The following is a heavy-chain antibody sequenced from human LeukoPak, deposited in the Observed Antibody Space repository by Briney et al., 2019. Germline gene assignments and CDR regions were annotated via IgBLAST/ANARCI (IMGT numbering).Heavy chain of an antibody. CDR1: KLIFSSHS. CDR3: ASHSSWERSPGYFDY. V-gene: IGHV3-48*02. D-gene: IGHD1-26*01. Sequence: GGSLRLSCAASKLIFSSHSMNWVRQAPGKGLEWISYISHSAGTIYYADSVKGRFTISRDNAKNSLYLQMNSLRDEDTAVYYCASHSSWERSPGYFDYWGPGTLVTVSS. CDR2: ISHSAGTI. J-gene: IGHJ4*02.